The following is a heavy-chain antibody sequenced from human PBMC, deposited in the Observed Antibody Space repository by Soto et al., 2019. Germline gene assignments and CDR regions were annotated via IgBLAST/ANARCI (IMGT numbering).Heavy chain of an antibody. D-gene: IGHD6-19*01. CDR2: ISWNSGSI. Sequence: GGSLRLSCAASGFTFDDYAMHWVRQAPGKGLEWVSGISWNSGSIGYADSVKGRFTISRDNAKNSLYLQMNSLRAEDTALYYCAKPVAGTDDAFDIWGQGTMVTVSS. CDR3: AKPVAGTDDAFDI. CDR1: GFTFDDYA. J-gene: IGHJ3*02. V-gene: IGHV3-9*01.